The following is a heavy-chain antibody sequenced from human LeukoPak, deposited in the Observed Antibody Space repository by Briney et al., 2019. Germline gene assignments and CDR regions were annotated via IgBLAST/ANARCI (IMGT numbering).Heavy chain of an antibody. Sequence: AGSLRLSCVASGFSFGNYAMSWVRQAPGKGLQWVSQISGTGGATWYACFARHRFTISRDNSNKTLYLQMSGLRVEDTAMYYCVKDPRDTYGTNWFVSWGQGTLLIVSS. CDR2: ISGTGGAT. J-gene: IGHJ5*01. CDR1: GFSFGNYA. D-gene: IGHD2-21*01. CDR3: VKDPRDTYGTNWFVS. V-gene: IGHV3-23*01.